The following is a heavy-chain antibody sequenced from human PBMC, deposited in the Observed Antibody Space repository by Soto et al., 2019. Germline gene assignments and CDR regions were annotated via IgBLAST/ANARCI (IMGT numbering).Heavy chain of an antibody. Sequence: PSETLSLTCTVSGGSISSGGYYWNWIRQHPGEGLEWIGYIYYSGSTYYNPSLKSRVTISVDTSKNQFSLKLSSVTAADTAVYFCARGYSSAWFFDYWGLGTLVTVS. V-gene: IGHV4-31*03. D-gene: IGHD6-13*01. CDR3: ARGYSSAWFFDY. CDR2: IYYSGST. CDR1: GGSISSGGYY. J-gene: IGHJ4*02.